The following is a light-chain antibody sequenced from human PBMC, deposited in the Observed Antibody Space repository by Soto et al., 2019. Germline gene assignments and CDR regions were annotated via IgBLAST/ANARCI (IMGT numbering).Light chain of an antibody. V-gene: IGKV3-20*01. Sequence: EILLTQSPGSLSLAPGERATLSCRASQSISSAYLAWYQQKPGQAPRLLIYGASIRATGIPDSFSGSGSGTDFTLTISRLEPEDFEVYFCQQYVSSWTFGKGTKVEIK. CDR3: QQYVSSWT. CDR1: QSISSAY. J-gene: IGKJ1*01. CDR2: GAS.